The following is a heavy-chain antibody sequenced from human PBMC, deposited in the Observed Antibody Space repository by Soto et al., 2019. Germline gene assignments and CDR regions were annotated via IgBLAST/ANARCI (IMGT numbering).Heavy chain of an antibody. V-gene: IGHV3-23*01. CDR3: AKDLFSGYDTGYGMDV. D-gene: IGHD5-12*01. Sequence: PGGSLRLSCAASGFTFSSYAMSWVRQAPGKGLEWVSAISGSDGSTYYADSVKGRFTISRDNSKNTLYLQMNSLRAEDTAVYYCAKDLFSGYDTGYGMDVWGQGTTVTVSS. CDR1: GFTFSSYA. J-gene: IGHJ6*02. CDR2: ISGSDGST.